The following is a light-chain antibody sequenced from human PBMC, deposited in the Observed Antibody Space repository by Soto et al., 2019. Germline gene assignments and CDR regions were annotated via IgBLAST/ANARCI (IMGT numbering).Light chain of an antibody. CDR3: QQYNTYSGT. CDR2: AAY. J-gene: IGKJ1*01. V-gene: IGKV1-5*01. CDR1: QSISSW. Sequence: IQMTQSPSTLSASVGDRFTSTCLASQSISSWLAWYQQKPGKAPKLLISAAYNLESGVPSRFSGGGSETEFTITISSLQPDDFATYYCQQYNTYSGTVGQGTKVDIK.